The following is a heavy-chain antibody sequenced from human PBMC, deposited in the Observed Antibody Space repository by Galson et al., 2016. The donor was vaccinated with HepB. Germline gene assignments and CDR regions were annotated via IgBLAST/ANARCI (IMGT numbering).Heavy chain of an antibody. Sequence: APGKGLESVAVIGHDGRNEYYADSVKGRFTISRDNSKNTLYVQMNNLRVEDTAVYYCSRGSQDDIEVDGDLEQDYWGQGTLVTVSS. J-gene: IGHJ4*02. CDR2: IGHDGRNE. D-gene: IGHD2-15*01. V-gene: IGHV3-33*01. CDR3: SRGSQDDIEVDGDLEQDY.